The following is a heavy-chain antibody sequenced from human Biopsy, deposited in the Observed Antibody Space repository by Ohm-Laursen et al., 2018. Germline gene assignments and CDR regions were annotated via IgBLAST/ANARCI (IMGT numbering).Heavy chain of an antibody. J-gene: IGHJ3*01. CDR3: TRDTTYYAGTTYYDALDV. V-gene: IGHV3-7*01. D-gene: IGHD2/OR15-2a*01. CDR2: IKRDGSQS. Sequence: GSLRLSCTASGFTFSTHWMTWVRQAPGKGLEWVANIKRDGSQSNHADSVKGRFTISRDNAKDSLYLQMNSLRAEDTAVYYCTRDTTYYAGTTYYDALDVWGQGTTVTVSS. CDR1: GFTFSTHW.